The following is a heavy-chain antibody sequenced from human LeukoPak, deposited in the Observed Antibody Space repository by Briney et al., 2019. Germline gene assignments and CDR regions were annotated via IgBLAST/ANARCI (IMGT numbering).Heavy chain of an antibody. J-gene: IGHJ2*01. Sequence: SVKVSCKASGGTFSSYAISWVRQAPGQGLEWMGRIIPIFGTANYAQKFQGRVTITTDESTSTAYMELSSLRSEDTAVYYCARDITKYWYFDLWGRGTLVTVSP. V-gene: IGHV1-69*05. CDR2: IIPIFGTA. CDR3: ARDITKYWYFDL. D-gene: IGHD1-14*01. CDR1: GGTFSSYA.